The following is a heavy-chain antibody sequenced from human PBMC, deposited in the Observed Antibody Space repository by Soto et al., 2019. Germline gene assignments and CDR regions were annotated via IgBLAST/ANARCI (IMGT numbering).Heavy chain of an antibody. CDR1: GYTFSTYA. Sequence: VQLVQSGAEVKKPGASVKVSCKPSGYTFSTYAMHWVRQAPGQSLEWMGWINPGSGYTKYSQTFQGRITLTRDTSARMAYMEIGSLRSEDTARYYCASPRAGSYSPDDAFDIWGQGTMVTVSS. CDR3: ASPRAGSYSPDDAFDI. J-gene: IGHJ3*02. D-gene: IGHD3-10*01. V-gene: IGHV1-3*01. CDR2: INPGSGYT.